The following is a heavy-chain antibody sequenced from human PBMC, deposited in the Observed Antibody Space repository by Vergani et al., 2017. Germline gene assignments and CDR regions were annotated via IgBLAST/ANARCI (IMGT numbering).Heavy chain of an antibody. CDR2: ISSSSSYI. D-gene: IGHD4-17*01. J-gene: IGHJ4*02. V-gene: IGHV3-21*01. CDR3: ARDTTVTTFDY. Sequence: EVQLVESGGGLVQPGGSLRLSCSASGFTFSSYAMHWVRQAPGKGLEWVSSISSSSSYIYYADSVKGRFTISRDNAKNSLYLQMNSLRAEDTAVYYCARDTTVTTFDYWGQGTLVTVSS. CDR1: GFTFSSYA.